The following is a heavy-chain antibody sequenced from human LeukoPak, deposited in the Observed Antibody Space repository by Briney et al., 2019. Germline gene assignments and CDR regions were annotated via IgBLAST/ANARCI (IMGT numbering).Heavy chain of an antibody. Sequence: GGSLRLSCAASGFTFSGYWMRWVRQAPGKGLGWVSRINSNGSSAGYADSVKGRFTISRDNAKNTLYLQMNSLRAEDTAVYYGARVPSGWSPVRCSHYMVLWGKGATATVS. V-gene: IGHV3-74*01. J-gene: IGHJ6*03. D-gene: IGHD6-19*01. CDR3: ARVPSGWSPVRCSHYMVL. CDR1: GFTFSGYW. CDR2: INSNGSSA.